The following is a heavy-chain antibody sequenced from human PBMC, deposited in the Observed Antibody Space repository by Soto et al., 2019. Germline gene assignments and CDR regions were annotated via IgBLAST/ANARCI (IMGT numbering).Heavy chain of an antibody. CDR1: GGSISSSSYY. CDR3: ASLILTGYYVDY. D-gene: IGHD3-9*01. V-gene: IGHV4-39*01. CDR2: IYYSGST. Sequence: KTSETLSLTCTVSGGSISSSSYYWGWIRQPPGKGLEWIGSIYYSGSTYYNPSLKSRVTISVDTSKNQFSPKLSSVTAADTAVYYCASLILTGYYVDYWGQGTLVTVSS. J-gene: IGHJ4*02.